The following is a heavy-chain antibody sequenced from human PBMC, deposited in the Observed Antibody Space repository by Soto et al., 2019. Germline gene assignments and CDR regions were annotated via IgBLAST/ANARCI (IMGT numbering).Heavy chain of an antibody. D-gene: IGHD5-18*01. CDR3: AHRRRDSYGWGWEAFDI. J-gene: IGHJ3*02. V-gene: IGHV2-5*02. Sequence: QITLKESGPTLVKPTQTLTLTCTFSGFSLSTSGVGVGWIRQPPGKALEWLALIYWDDDKRYSPSLKSRLTITKHTSKQQVVLTMTNMYHVDTATYYFAHRRRDSYGWGWEAFDIWGQGTMVTVSS. CDR1: GFSLSTSGVG. CDR2: IYWDDDK.